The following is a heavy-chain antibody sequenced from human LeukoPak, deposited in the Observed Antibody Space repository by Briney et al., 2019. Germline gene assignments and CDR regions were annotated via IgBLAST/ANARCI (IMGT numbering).Heavy chain of an antibody. J-gene: IGHJ4*02. CDR3: ARGMVRGLRWYGY. Sequence: SETLSLTCAVYGGSFSGYYWSWIRQPPGKGLEWIGEINHSGSTNYNPSLKSRVTISVDTSKNQFSLKLSSVTAADTAVYYCARGMVRGLRWYGYWGQGTLVTVSS. D-gene: IGHD3-10*01. CDR2: INHSGST. CDR1: GGSFSGYY. V-gene: IGHV4-34*01.